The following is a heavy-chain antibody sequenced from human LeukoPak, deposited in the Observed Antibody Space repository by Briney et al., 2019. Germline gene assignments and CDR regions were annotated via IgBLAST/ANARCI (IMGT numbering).Heavy chain of an antibody. CDR1: GGSISSSNW. CDR3: ASVLTGYSRYYFDY. D-gene: IGHD3-9*01. CDR2: IYHSGST. V-gene: IGHV4-4*02. Sequence: SETLSFTCAVSGGSISSSNWWSWVRQPPGKGLEWIGEIYHSGSTNYNPSLKSRVTISVDKSKNQFSLKLSSVTAADTAVYYCASVLTGYSRYYFDYWGQGTLVTVSS. J-gene: IGHJ4*02.